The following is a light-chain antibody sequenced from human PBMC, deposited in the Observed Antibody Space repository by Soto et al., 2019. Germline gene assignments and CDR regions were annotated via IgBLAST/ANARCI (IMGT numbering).Light chain of an antibody. J-gene: IGLJ2*01. Sequence: QSVLTQPPSVSGAPGQRVTISCTGSSSNIGAGYDVHWYQQLPGTAPRLLMYAIHNRPSGVPDRFSGSKSGTSASLAITGLQAEDEADYYCQSYDNSLSGVVFGGGTQLTVL. CDR2: AIH. CDR1: SSNIGAGYD. CDR3: QSYDNSLSGVV. V-gene: IGLV1-40*01.